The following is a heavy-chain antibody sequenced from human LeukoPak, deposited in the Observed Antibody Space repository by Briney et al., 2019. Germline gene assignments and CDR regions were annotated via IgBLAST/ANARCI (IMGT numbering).Heavy chain of an antibody. CDR1: GYSISSGYY. V-gene: IGHV4-38-2*01. J-gene: IGHJ4*02. D-gene: IGHD1-14*01. CDR3: ARVVGIYFDY. CDR2: IYHSGST. Sequence: SETLSLTCAVSGYSISSGYYWGWIRQPPGKGLEWIASIYHSGSTYYNPSLKSRVTISVDTSKNQFSLKLSSVTAADTAVYYCARVVGIYFDYWGQGTLVTVSS.